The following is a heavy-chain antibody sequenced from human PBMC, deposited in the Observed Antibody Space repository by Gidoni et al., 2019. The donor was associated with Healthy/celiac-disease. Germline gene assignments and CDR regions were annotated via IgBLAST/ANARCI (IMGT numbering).Heavy chain of an antibody. D-gene: IGHD2-2*01. CDR1: GFSLSNARMG. CDR2: IFSNDEK. V-gene: IGHV2-26*01. J-gene: IGHJ5*02. CDR3: ARILSMPQSFDP. Sequence: QVTLKESGPVLVKPTETLTLTCTVSGFSLSNARMGVSWIRQPPGKALEWLAHIFSNDEKSYSTSLKSRLTISKDTSKSQVVLTMNNMDPVDTATYYCARILSMPQSFDPWGQGTLVTVSS.